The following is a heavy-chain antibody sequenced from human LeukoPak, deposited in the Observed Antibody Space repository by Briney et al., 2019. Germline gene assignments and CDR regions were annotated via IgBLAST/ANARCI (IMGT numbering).Heavy chain of an antibody. J-gene: IGHJ3*02. CDR1: GGSISSYY. CDR3: ARDIPGGGGSYYRGAFDI. D-gene: IGHD1-26*01. V-gene: IGHV4-59*01. CDR2: IYYSGST. Sequence: SETLSLTCTVSGGSISSYYWSWIRQPPGKGLEWIGYIYYSGSTNYNPSLKSRVTISVDTSKNQFSLKLSSVTAADTAVYYCARDIPGGGGSYYRGAFDIWGQGTMVTVSS.